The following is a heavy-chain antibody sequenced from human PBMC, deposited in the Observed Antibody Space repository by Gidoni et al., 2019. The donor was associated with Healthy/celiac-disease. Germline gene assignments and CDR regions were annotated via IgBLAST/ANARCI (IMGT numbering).Heavy chain of an antibody. V-gene: IGHV5-51*01. CDR2: IYPGDSDT. D-gene: IGHD1-1*01. Sequence: EVQLVQSGAEVKRPGESLKISCKGSGTRLTSYWIGWVRQMPGKGLEWMGIIYPGDSDTRYSPSFQGQVTISADKSISTAYLQWSSLKASDTAMYYCARRAAYNWNDEYYFDYWGQGTLVTVSS. CDR3: ARRAAYNWNDEYYFDY. CDR1: GTRLTSYW. J-gene: IGHJ4*02.